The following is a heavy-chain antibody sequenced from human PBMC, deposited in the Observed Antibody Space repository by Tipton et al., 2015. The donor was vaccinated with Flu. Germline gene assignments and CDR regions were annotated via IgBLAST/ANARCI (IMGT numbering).Heavy chain of an antibody. CDR3: ARSVTYYYDSSGSTFDY. CDR2: TYSSGST. J-gene: IGHJ4*02. V-gene: IGHV4-4*07. Sequence: TLSLTCTVSGGSISSYYWSWIRQPAGKGLEWIGRTYSSGSTSYNPSLKSRVTMSVDTAENQFSLRLSSVTAADTAVYYCARSVTYYYDSSGSTFDYWGQGTLVTVSS. CDR1: GGSISSYY. D-gene: IGHD6-19*01.